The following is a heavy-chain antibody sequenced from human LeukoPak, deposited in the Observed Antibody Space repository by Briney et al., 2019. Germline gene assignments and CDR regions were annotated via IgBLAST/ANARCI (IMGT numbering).Heavy chain of an antibody. D-gene: IGHD6-19*01. CDR2: INPSGGST. Sequence: ASVKVSCKASGYSFTSHYMHWVRQAPGQGLEWMGLINPSGGSTSYAQKFQGRVTMTRDMSTSTVYMELSSLRSEDTAVYYCAREVGAVAGPLDYWGQGTLVTVSS. J-gene: IGHJ4*02. V-gene: IGHV1-46*01. CDR3: AREVGAVAGPLDY. CDR1: GYSFTSHY.